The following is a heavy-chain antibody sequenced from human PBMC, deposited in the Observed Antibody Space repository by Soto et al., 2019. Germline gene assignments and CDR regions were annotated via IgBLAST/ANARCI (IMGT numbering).Heavy chain of an antibody. V-gene: IGHV3-48*03. Sequence: GGSLRLSCAASGFTFSSYERNWVRQAPGKGLEWVSYISSSCSTLYYADAVKGRFTIARDNAKNSLYLQMNSQRAEDTAVYYCASEGRGRSSVIWGQGTLVTVSS. CDR1: GFTFSSYE. CDR2: ISSSCSTL. CDR3: ASEGRGRSSVI. D-gene: IGHD3-22*01. J-gene: IGHJ4*02.